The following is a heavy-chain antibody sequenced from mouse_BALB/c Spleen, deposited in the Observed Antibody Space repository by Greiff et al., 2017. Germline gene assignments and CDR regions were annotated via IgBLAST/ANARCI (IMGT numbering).Heavy chain of an antibody. CDR1: GYSITSGYY. J-gene: IGHJ2*01. D-gene: IGHD2-14*01. V-gene: IGHV3-6*02. Sequence: DVQLQESGPGLVKPSQSLSLTCSVTGYSITSGYYWNWIRQFPGNKLEWMGYISYDGSNNYNPSLKNRISITRDTSKNQFFLKLNSVTTEDTATYYCARDNYRYDNYWGQGTTLTVSS. CDR2: ISYDGSN. CDR3: ARDNYRYDNY.